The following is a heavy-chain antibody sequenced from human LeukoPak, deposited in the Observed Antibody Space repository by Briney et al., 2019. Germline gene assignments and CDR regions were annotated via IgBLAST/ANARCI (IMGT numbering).Heavy chain of an antibody. J-gene: IGHJ4*02. D-gene: IGHD3-10*01. CDR2: ISNNGGTT. Sequence: GGSLRLPCAASGFTFSSYAMHWVRQAPGKGLEYVSAISNNGGTTYYANSVRGRFTISRDNSKNTLYLQMGSLRAEDKAVYYCARVNGSGSYYDYWGQGTLVTVSS. CDR3: ARVNGSGSYYDY. V-gene: IGHV3-64*01. CDR1: GFTFSSYA.